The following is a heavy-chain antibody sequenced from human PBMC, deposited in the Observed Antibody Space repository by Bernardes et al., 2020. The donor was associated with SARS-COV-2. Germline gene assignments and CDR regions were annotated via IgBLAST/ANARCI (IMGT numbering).Heavy chain of an antibody. D-gene: IGHD4-4*01. Sequence: GGSLRLSCAASGFTFSDSAIHWVRQASGKGLEWVGQIRSKTNNYATLYGASVRGRFTLSRDDSKNTAFLQMNSLIREDTAVYYCTRQGTTSGPNWGQGTLVTVSS. CDR1: GFTFSDSA. CDR3: TRQGTTSGPN. V-gene: IGHV3-73*01. CDR2: IRSKTNNYAT. J-gene: IGHJ4*02.